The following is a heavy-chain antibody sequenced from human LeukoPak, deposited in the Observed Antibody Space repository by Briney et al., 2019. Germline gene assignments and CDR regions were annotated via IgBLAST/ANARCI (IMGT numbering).Heavy chain of an antibody. D-gene: IGHD3-16*01. CDR2: ISSSGSTI. J-gene: IGHJ4*02. V-gene: IGHV3-48*03. CDR1: GFTFSSYE. CDR3: ARQLDHYDNIYYFDY. Sequence: GGSLRLSCAASGFTFSSYEMNWVRQAPGKGLEWVSYISSSGSTIYYADSVKGRFTISRDNSKNTLYLQMNSLRAEDTAVYYCARQLDHYDNIYYFDYWGQGTLVTVSS.